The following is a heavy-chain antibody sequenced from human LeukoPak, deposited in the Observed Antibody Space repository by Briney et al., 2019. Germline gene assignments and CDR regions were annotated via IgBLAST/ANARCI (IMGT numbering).Heavy chain of an antibody. CDR3: ARSGDPYYYDSSGYYYYLDY. V-gene: IGHV4-4*07. Sequence: ETLSLTCTVSGGSISSYYWSWIRQPAGKGLEWIGRIYTSGSTSYNPSLKSRVTMSVDTSKNQFSLKLSSVTAADTAVYYCARSGDPYYYDSSGYYYYLDYWGQGTLVTVSS. J-gene: IGHJ4*02. CDR2: IYTSGST. D-gene: IGHD3-22*01. CDR1: GGSISSYY.